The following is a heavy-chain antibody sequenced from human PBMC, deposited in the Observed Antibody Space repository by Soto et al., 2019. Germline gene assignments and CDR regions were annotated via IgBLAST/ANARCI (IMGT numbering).Heavy chain of an antibody. CDR2: IWYDGSNK. V-gene: IGHV3-33*01. CDR1: GFTFSSYG. CDR3: AREVKVLRYLGFDP. D-gene: IGHD3-9*01. J-gene: IGHJ5*02. Sequence: GGSLRLSCAASGFTFSSYGMHWVRQAPGKGLEWVAVIWYDGSNKYYADSVKGRFTISRDNSKNTLYLQMNSLRAEDTAVHYCAREVKVLRYLGFDPWGQGTLVTVSS.